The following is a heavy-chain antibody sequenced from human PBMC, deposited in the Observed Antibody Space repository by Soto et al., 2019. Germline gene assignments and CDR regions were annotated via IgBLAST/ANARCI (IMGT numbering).Heavy chain of an antibody. CDR3: GRGGSSRYDWFDP. J-gene: IGHJ5*01. V-gene: IGHV3-20*04. D-gene: IGHD6-13*01. CDR2: INWNGGST. Sequence: EVQLVESGGGVVRPGGSLRLSCAASGFTFDDYGMSWVRQAPGKGLEWVSGINWNGGSTGYADSVKGRFTISRDNAKNPPFLEMNSLEAEETALDYCGRGGSSRYDWFDPWGQGTLVIVSS. CDR1: GFTFDDYG.